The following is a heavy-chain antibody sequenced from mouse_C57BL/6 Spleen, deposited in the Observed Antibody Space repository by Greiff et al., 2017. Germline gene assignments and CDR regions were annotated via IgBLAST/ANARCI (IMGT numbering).Heavy chain of an antibody. Sequence: QVQLQQSGAELVKPGASVKISCKASGYAFSSYWMNWVKQRPEKGLEWIGQIYPGDGDTNYNGKFKGKATLTADKSSSTAYMQLSSLTSEDSAVYFCARRGYSNYVYFDVWGTGTTVTVSS. V-gene: IGHV1-80*01. CDR3: ARRGYSNYVYFDV. CDR1: GYAFSSYW. J-gene: IGHJ1*03. CDR2: IYPGDGDT. D-gene: IGHD2-5*01.